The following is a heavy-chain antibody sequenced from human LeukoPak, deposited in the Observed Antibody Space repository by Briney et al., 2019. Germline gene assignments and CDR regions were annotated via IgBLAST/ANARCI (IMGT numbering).Heavy chain of an antibody. V-gene: IGHV4-59*01. J-gene: IGHJ4*02. CDR3: ARGITGDRFGY. Sequence: SETLSLTCTVSGGSISSYYWSWIRQPPGKGLEWIGYIYYRGSTNYNPSLKSRVTISVDTSKNQFSLKLSSVTAADTAVYYCARGITGDRFGYWGQGTLVTVSS. CDR2: IYYRGST. CDR1: GGSISSYY. D-gene: IGHD7-27*01.